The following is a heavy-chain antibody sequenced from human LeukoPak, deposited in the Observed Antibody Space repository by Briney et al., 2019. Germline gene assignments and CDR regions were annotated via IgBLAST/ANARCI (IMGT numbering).Heavy chain of an antibody. CDR2: IKQDGSEK. Sequence: PGGSLRLSCAASGFTFSSYWMSWVRQAPGKGLEWVANIKQDGSEKYYVDSVKGRFTISRDNAKNALYLQMNSLRAEDTAVYYCARDYDDFWSGCPYYFDYWGQGTLVTVSS. J-gene: IGHJ4*02. V-gene: IGHV3-7*01. CDR1: GFTFSSYW. CDR3: ARDYDDFWSGCPYYFDY. D-gene: IGHD3-3*01.